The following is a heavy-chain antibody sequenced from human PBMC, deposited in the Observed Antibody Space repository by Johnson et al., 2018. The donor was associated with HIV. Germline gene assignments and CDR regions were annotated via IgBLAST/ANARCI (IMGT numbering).Heavy chain of an antibody. Sequence: MLLVESGGGVVQPGGSLRLSCAASGFTFSSYGMSWVRQAPWKGLEWVSGINWNGGSTGYADSVKGRFTISRDNAKNSLYLQMNSLRAEDTAVYYCARDRGSSSLDAFDIWGLGTMVTVSS. V-gene: IGHV3-20*04. J-gene: IGHJ3*02. CDR2: INWNGGST. D-gene: IGHD6-6*01. CDR3: ARDRGSSSLDAFDI. CDR1: GFTFSSYG.